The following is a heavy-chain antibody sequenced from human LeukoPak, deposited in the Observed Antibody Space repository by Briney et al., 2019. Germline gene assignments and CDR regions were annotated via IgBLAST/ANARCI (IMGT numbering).Heavy chain of an antibody. D-gene: IGHD4-23*01. Sequence: SETLSLICTVSGGSISSYYWSWIRQPPGKGLEWIGYIYYSGSTNYNPSLKSRVTISVDTSKNQFSLKLSSVTAADTAVYYCARLGGPPYYYGMDVWGQGTTVTVSS. CDR1: GGSISSYY. V-gene: IGHV4-59*08. J-gene: IGHJ6*02. CDR3: ARLGGPPYYYGMDV. CDR2: IYYSGST.